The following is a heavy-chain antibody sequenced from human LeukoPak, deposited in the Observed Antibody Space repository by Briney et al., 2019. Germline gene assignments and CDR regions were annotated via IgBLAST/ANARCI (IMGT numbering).Heavy chain of an antibody. J-gene: IGHJ4*02. CDR3: LRDLNWSLDQ. V-gene: IGHV3-74*01. CDR1: GFTFSNYM. D-gene: IGHD1-20*01. CDR2: IKGDGITI. Sequence: PGGSLRLSCAASGFTFSNYMMHWARQAPGKGLVWVSRIKGDGITITYADSVKGRFTISRDNAKNTPYLQMNSLRAEDTAVYYCLRDLNWSLDQWGQGTLVTVSS.